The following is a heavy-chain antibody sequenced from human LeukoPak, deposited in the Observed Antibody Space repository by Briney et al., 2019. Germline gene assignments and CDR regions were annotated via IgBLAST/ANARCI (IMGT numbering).Heavy chain of an antibody. CDR3: AIRRDGYLGY. J-gene: IGHJ4*02. Sequence: ASVKVSCKASGYTFTGYYMHWVRQAPGQGLEWMGRINPNSGGTNYAQKFQGRATMTRDTSISTAYMELSRLRSDGTDVYYCAIRRDGYLGYWGEGTLVTVSS. V-gene: IGHV1-2*05. CDR2: INPNSGGT. CDR1: GYTFTGYY. D-gene: IGHD5-24*01.